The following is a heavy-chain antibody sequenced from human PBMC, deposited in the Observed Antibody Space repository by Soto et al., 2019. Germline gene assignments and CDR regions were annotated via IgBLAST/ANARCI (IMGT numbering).Heavy chain of an antibody. D-gene: IGHD1-1*01. Sequence: QVQLVQSGAEVKKPGSSVKVSCKASGGTFSSYAISWVRQAPGQGLEWMGGIIPIFGTANYAQKFQGRVTITADKSTSTAYMELSSLRSEYTAVYYCASQGSLNYNDAFDIWGQGTMVTVSS. CDR3: ASQGSLNYNDAFDI. CDR1: GGTFSSYA. CDR2: IIPIFGTA. V-gene: IGHV1-69*06. J-gene: IGHJ3*02.